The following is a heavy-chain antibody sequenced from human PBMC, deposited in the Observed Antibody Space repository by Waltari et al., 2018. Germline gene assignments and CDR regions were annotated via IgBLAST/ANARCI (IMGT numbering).Heavy chain of an antibody. V-gene: IGHV3-30*02. J-gene: IGHJ6*03. CDR1: GFTFSSYG. Sequence: QVQLVESGGGVVQPGGSLRLSCAASGFTFSSYGMHWVRQAPGKGLGWVALIRYDGSNKYYADSVKGRFTISRDNSKNTLYLQMNSLRAEDTAVYYCAKVAGYYYYYYMDVWGKGTTVTVSS. D-gene: IGHD3-10*01. CDR3: AKVAGYYYYYYMDV. CDR2: IRYDGSNK.